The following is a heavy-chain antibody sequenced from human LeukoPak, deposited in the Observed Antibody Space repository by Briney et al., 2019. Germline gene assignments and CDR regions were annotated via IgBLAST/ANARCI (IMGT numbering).Heavy chain of an antibody. CDR1: GFTFSSYA. CDR3: ARDRILYSFFDY. J-gene: IGHJ4*02. V-gene: IGHV3-23*01. Sequence: SGGSLRLSCAASGFTFSSYAMSWVRQAPGKGLEWVSAISGSGGSTYYADSVKGRFTISRDNSKNTLYLQMNSLRAEDTAVYYCARDRILYSFFDYWGQGTLVTVSS. D-gene: IGHD2-2*02. CDR2: ISGSGGST.